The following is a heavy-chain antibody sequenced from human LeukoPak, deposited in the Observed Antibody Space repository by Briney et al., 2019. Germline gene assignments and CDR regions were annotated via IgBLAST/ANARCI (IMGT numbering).Heavy chain of an antibody. Sequence: SGGSLRLSCAASGFTFSNYWMIWVRQAPGKGLEWVGNIKQDGSEKRYADSVRGRFSISRDNAQTSLYLQMNSLRAEDTAVYYCARASDPWLQLTWGQGTLLTVSS. CDR2: IKQDGSEK. CDR1: GFTFSNYW. D-gene: IGHD5-24*01. V-gene: IGHV3-7*05. CDR3: ARASDPWLQLT. J-gene: IGHJ5*02.